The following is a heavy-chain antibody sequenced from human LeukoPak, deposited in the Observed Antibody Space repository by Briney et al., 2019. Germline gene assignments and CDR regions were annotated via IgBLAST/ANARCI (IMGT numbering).Heavy chain of an antibody. D-gene: IGHD2-21*02. CDR2: INHSGST. V-gene: IGHV4-34*01. J-gene: IGHJ5*02. CDR1: GGSFSDYY. CDR3: ARRTSVTWFDP. Sequence: SETLSLTCVVYGGSFSDYYWSWIRQPPDKGLEWIGEINHSGSTNYNPSLKSRVTVSVDTSKNQFSLKMTSVTAADTAVYYCARRTSVTWFDPWGQGTLVTASS.